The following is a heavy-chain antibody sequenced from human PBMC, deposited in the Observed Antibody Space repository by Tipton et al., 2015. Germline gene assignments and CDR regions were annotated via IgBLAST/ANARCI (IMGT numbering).Heavy chain of an antibody. D-gene: IGHD2-2*01. CDR3: ARFSGQYQLLRICDY. V-gene: IGHV3-11*01. CDR2: ISRGSAI. J-gene: IGHJ4*02. Sequence: GSLRLSCAASGFTFSDYYMSWIRQAPGKGLEWVSYISRGSAIYYADSVKGRFTISRDNANNSLYLQMNSLRAGDTAVYFCARFSGQYQLLRICDYWGQGTLVTVSS. CDR1: GFTFSDYY.